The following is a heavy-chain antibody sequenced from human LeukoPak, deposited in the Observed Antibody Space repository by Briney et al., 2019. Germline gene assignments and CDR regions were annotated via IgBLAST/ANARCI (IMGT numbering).Heavy chain of an antibody. CDR1: GGSISSGDYS. Sequence: SETLSLTCIVSGGSISSGDYSWTWIRQPPGKGLEWIGDIYYSGSTYYNPCPKSRVSISVDTSKSQFSLKLSSVTAGDTAVYYCSRAGFGIDYWGQGTLVTVSS. D-gene: IGHD3-10*01. J-gene: IGHJ4*02. CDR2: IYYSGST. CDR3: SRAGFGIDY. V-gene: IGHV4-30-4*08.